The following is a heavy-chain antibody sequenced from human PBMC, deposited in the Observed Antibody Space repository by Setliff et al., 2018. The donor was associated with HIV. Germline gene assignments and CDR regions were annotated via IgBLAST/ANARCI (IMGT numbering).Heavy chain of an antibody. CDR2: VYYDAST. Sequence: KTSETLSLTCTVSGGSISTHYWSWIRQPPGKGLEWIGTVYYDASTIYTPSLNSRVIISVDTSKNQFSLKLSSVTAADTAVYYCARDWVRGLHENYYYGMDVWGQGTTVTVSS. CDR3: ARDWVRGLHENYYYGMDV. CDR1: GGSISTHY. V-gene: IGHV4-59*11. D-gene: IGHD4-4*01. J-gene: IGHJ6*02.